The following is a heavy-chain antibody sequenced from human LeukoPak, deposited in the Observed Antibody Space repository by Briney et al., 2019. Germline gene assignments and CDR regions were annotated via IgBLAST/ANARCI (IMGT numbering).Heavy chain of an antibody. CDR2: IKNDGSER. D-gene: IGHD3-3*01. V-gene: IGHV3-7*01. Sequence: GGSLRLSCAASGFVFRNYFMSWVRQAPGKGLEWVAIIKNDGSERYYVDSVRGRYTISRDNTKNSLFLQMSSLRAEDTAVYYCATDRGWRTSGYYLYYFEYWGQGALVTFSS. CDR3: ATDRGWRTSGYYLYYFEY. CDR1: GFVFRNYF. J-gene: IGHJ4*02.